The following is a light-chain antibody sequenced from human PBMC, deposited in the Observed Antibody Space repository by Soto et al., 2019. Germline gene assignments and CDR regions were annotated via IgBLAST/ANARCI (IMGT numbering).Light chain of an antibody. CDR1: SSDIGAYNY. CDR2: GVT. V-gene: IGLV2-14*01. Sequence: QSVLTQPASVSGSPGQSITISCTGTSSDIGAYNYVSWYQQHPGKTPKLMIYGVTNRPSGVSNRFSGSKSGSTASLTISGLQADDEADYYCSSYTTSSTLEFGGGTKVTVL. J-gene: IGLJ2*01. CDR3: SSYTTSSTLE.